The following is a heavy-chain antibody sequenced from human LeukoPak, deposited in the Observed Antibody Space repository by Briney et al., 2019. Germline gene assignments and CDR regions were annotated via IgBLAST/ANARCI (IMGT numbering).Heavy chain of an antibody. J-gene: IGHJ4*02. CDR1: GGSISSGGY. CDR2: IYYIGST. CDR3: ARHGSYSLAF. V-gene: IGHV4-4*02. Sequence: PSETLSLTCAVSGGSISSGGYWSWLRQPPGKGLEWIGLIYYIGSTNYNPSLESRVIMSLDKSTNQLSLRFNSVTAADTAVYYCARHGSYSLAFWGQGALVTVSS. D-gene: IGHD1-26*01.